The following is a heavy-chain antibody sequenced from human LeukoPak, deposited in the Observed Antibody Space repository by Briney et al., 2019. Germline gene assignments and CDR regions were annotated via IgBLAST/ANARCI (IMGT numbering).Heavy chain of an antibody. Sequence: SETLSLTCTVSGGSISSSYWSWIRQPPGKGLEWIGYIYYSGRTNYNPSLKSRVTISVDTSKKQFSLKVRSVTAADTAVYFCARGRSVVGLDLQNGYFDYWGQGTLVTVSS. J-gene: IGHJ4*02. V-gene: IGHV4-59*01. CDR2: IYYSGRT. D-gene: IGHD1-7*01. CDR3: ARGRSVVGLDLQNGYFDY. CDR1: GGSISSSY.